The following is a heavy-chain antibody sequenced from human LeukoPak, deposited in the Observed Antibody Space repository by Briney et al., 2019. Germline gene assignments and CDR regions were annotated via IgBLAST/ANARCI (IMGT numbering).Heavy chain of an antibody. V-gene: IGHV4-61*01. D-gene: IGHD3-10*01. Sequence: SETLSLTCTVSGGSVSSGSYYWSWIRQPPGKGLEWIGYIYYSGSTNCNPSLKSRVTISVDTSKNQFSLKLSSVTAADTAVYYCARIPRITMVRGVPVGAFDIWGQGTMVTVSS. CDR3: ARIPRITMVRGVPVGAFDI. CDR2: IYYSGST. CDR1: GGSVSSGSYY. J-gene: IGHJ3*02.